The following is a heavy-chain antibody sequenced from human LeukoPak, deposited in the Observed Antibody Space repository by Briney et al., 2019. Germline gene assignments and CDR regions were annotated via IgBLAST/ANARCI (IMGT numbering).Heavy chain of an antibody. J-gene: IGHJ4*02. Sequence: SETLSLTCTVSGGSISSSSYYWGWIRQPPGKGLEWIGSIYYSGSTYYNPSLKDRGTLSLDTSKNQFSLRLRSVTAADTAVYYCARTARYFDSWGPGTLVTVSS. CDR2: IYYSGST. V-gene: IGHV4-39*07. D-gene: IGHD2-15*01. CDR3: ARTARYFDS. CDR1: GGSISSSSYY.